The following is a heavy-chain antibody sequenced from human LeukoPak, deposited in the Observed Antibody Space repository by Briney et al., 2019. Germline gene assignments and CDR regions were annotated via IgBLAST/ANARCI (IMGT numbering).Heavy chain of an antibody. J-gene: IGHJ4*02. V-gene: IGHV3-74*01. CDR3: ARDYGSGSYYGY. CDR2: INSDGSST. CDR1: GFTFSRHW. Sequence: PGGSLRLSCAASGFTFSRHWMHWVRQAPGKGRGWVSRINSDGSSTSYADSVKGRFTISRDNAKNTLYLQMNSLRAEDTAVYYCARDYGSGSYYGYWGQGTLVTVSS. D-gene: IGHD3-10*01.